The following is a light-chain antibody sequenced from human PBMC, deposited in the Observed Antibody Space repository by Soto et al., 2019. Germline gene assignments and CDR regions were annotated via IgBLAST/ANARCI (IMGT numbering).Light chain of an antibody. CDR3: QQSYNIPWT. CDR1: QSVSGS. Sequence: IVMTQSPATLSVSPGKTATLSCRASQSVSGSLAWYRQRPGQAPRLLIYAASSLQTGVPSRFSGSGTGTDFTLSISSLQPEDFASYYCQQSYNIPWTFGQGTKVDIK. CDR2: AAS. V-gene: IGKV3-15*01. J-gene: IGKJ1*01.